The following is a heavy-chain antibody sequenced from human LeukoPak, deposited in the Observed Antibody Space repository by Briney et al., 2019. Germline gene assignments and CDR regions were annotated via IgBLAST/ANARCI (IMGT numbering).Heavy chain of an antibody. CDR2: INHSGST. CDR1: GGSFSGYY. J-gene: IGHJ1*01. Sequence: PAETLSLTCAVYGGSFSGYYWSWIRQPPGKGLEWIGEINHSGSTNYNPSIQSRVTISVDPSKHQFSLKLSSVTAEDTAVYYCARGYSNTWPPNRYFQHWGQGTLVTVSS. V-gene: IGHV4-34*01. D-gene: IGHD6-13*01. CDR3: ARGYSNTWPPNRYFQH.